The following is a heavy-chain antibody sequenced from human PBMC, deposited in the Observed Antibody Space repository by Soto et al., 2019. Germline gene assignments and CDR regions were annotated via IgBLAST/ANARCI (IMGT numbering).Heavy chain of an antibody. CDR3: VKKSIGTVTNPVYWSFDL. CDR2: TSGGGDVA. J-gene: IGHJ2*01. V-gene: IGHV3-23*01. CDR1: GFTFINYA. Sequence: EVQLLESGGGLIQPGGSLRLSCTASGFTFINYAMNWVRQAPGKGLEWVSGTSGGGDVAFYADSVKGRFAISRDNSKNPRYLQMNSLRAEDTALYYCVKKSIGTVTNPVYWSFDLWGRGTLVTVSS. D-gene: IGHD4-17*01.